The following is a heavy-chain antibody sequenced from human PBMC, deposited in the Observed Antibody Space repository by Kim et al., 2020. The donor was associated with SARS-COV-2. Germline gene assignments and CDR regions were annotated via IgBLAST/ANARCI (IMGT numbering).Heavy chain of an antibody. Sequence: GSLRLSCAASGFTFSTYSMNWVRQAPGKGLEWVSSISYSSSYIYYADSVKGRFTISRDNAKSSLYLQMDSLRAEDTAVYYCALYCSSTSCQVQHWGQGTLVTVSS. CDR2: ISYSSSYI. CDR1: GFTFSTYS. D-gene: IGHD2-2*01. CDR3: ALYCSSTSCQVQH. V-gene: IGHV3-21*01. J-gene: IGHJ1*01.